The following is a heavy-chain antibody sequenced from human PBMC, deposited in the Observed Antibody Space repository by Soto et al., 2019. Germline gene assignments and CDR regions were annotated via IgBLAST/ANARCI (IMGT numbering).Heavy chain of an antibody. CDR3: HPQYGMDV. CDR2: IYSGGST. Sequence: PGGSLRLSCAASGFTVSSNYMSWVRQAPGKGLEWVSVIYSGGSTYYADSVRGRFTISRDNSKNTLYPQMNSLRAEDTAVYYCHPQYGMDVWGQGTTVTVSS. CDR1: GFTVSSNY. J-gene: IGHJ6*02. V-gene: IGHV3-53*05.